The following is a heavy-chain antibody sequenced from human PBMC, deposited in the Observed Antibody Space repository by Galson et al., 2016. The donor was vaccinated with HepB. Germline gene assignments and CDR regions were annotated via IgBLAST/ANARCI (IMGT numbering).Heavy chain of an antibody. D-gene: IGHD5-24*01. CDR2: IRTKATIYTT. Sequence: SLRLSCATSGFIFSDHYMDWVRQAPGKGLEWVGRIRTKATIYTTEYAASVKGRFTISRDDSQKSLYLQMNSLKSDDSAVYYCARGQLNYFYGMDVWGKGTTVTVSS. J-gene: IGHJ6*04. CDR3: ARGQLNYFYGMDV. V-gene: IGHV3-72*01. CDR1: GFIFSDHY.